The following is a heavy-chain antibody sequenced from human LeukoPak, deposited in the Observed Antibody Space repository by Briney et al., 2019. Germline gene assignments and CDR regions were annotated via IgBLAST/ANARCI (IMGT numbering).Heavy chain of an antibody. D-gene: IGHD5-24*01. J-gene: IGHJ4*02. CDR2: ISYDGSNK. Sequence: PGGSLRLSCAASGFTFSSYGMHWVRQAPGKGLEWVAVISYDGSNKYYADSVKGRFTISRDNSKNTLYLQMNSLRAGDTAVYYCAKARDGYTQQGYFDYWGQGTLVTVSS. CDR1: GFTFSSYG. V-gene: IGHV3-30*18. CDR3: AKARDGYTQQGYFDY.